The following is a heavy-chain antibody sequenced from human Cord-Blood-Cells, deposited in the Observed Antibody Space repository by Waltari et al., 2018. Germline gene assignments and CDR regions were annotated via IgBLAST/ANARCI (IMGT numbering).Heavy chain of an antibody. CDR3: ASSSMVQGVINWFDP. Sequence: QVQRVRSGAEVKKPGSSVKVSCKAAAGTVCRYTISCVRQAPGPGLEWLGRIIPILGIANYAQKSQGKVTITADKSTSTAYMELTSLRSGATAVYYCASSSMVQGVINWFDPWGQGTLVTVSS. D-gene: IGHD3-10*01. J-gene: IGHJ5*02. CDR1: AGTVCRYT. V-gene: IGHV1-69*02. CDR2: IIPILGIA.